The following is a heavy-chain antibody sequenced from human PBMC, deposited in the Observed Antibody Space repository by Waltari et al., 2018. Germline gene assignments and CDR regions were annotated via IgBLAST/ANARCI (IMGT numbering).Heavy chain of an antibody. J-gene: IGHJ3*02. CDR1: GFNFMNYW. CDR3: ARDSAPYSNYADAIDI. Sequence: EVQLVESGGGLVQPGGSLRVSCVASGFNFMNYWMSGVRQAPGKGLEGVARSRKEGGEEYYVDSVKGRFTVSRNNATNSLHLHMDSLRVEDTAIYYCARDSAPYSNYADAIDIWGQGTMVIVSS. D-gene: IGHD4-4*01. V-gene: IGHV3-7*01. CDR2: SRKEGGEE.